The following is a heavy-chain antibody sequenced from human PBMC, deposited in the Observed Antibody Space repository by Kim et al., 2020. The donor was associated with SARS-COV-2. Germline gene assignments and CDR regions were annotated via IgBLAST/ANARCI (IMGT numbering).Heavy chain of an antibody. V-gene: IGHV4-34*01. D-gene: IGHD3-9*01. CDR1: GGSFSGYY. CDR2: INHSGST. J-gene: IGHJ6*02. Sequence: SETLSLTCAVYGGSFSGYYWSWIRQPPGKGLEWIGEINHSGSTNYNPSLKSRVTISVDTSKNQFSLKLSSVTAADTAVYYCAREGHVLRYFDWLPHYGMDVWGQGTTVTVSS. CDR3: AREGHVLRYFDWLPHYGMDV.